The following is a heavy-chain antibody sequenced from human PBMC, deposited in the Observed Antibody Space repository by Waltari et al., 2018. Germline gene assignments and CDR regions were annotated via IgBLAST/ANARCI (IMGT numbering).Heavy chain of an antibody. J-gene: IGHJ4*02. CDR3: ARAYSRLDY. V-gene: IGHV3-30-3*01. D-gene: IGHD6-13*01. CDR1: GFPFSTYA. Sequence: QVQLLESGGGVVQPGRSLRLSCAASGFPFSTYAMPWVRQAPGKGLEWVAVISYDGSIEYYADSVKGRFTISRDNSKNTLYLQMNSLSAEDTAVYYCARAYSRLDYWGQGTLVTVSS. CDR2: ISYDGSIE.